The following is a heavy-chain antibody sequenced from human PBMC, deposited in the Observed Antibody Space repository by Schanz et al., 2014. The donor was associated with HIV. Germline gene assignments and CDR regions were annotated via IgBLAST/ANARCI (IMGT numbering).Heavy chain of an antibody. CDR2: IIPFFGTA. V-gene: IGHV1-69*01. J-gene: IGHJ2*01. CDR1: GGTFSSNA. D-gene: IGHD1-26*01. Sequence: QVQLVQPGAEVKKPGSSVKVSCKASGGTFSSNAISWVRQAPGQGLEWMGWIIPFFGTANYAQTLQGRLTITADESTGTAYMDLTSLRYEDTALYYCAASMYNGSYGTHYYFDLWGRGTLVTVSS. CDR3: AASMYNGSYGTHYYFDL.